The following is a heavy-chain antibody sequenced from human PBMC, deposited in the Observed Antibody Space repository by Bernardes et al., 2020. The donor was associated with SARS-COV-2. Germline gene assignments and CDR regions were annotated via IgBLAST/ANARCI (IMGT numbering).Heavy chain of an antibody. CDR1: GYSFTTYW. CDR3: ARVLSGYRYYYYYMDV. CDR2: IYPGDSDT. D-gene: IGHD4-4*01. V-gene: IGHV5-51*01. J-gene: IGHJ6*03. Sequence: GESLKISCKASGYSFTTYWIGWVRQMPGKGLEWMGMIYPGDSDTKYSPSFQGQVTFSADKSTNTAYLRWSSLRASDTAMYYCARVLSGYRYYYYYMDVWGKGTTVTVSS.